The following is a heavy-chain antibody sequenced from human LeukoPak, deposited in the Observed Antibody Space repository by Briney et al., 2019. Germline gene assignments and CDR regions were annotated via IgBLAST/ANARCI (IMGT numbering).Heavy chain of an antibody. J-gene: IGHJ5*02. D-gene: IGHD3-22*01. V-gene: IGHV4-34*01. CDR3: AGSRTYYYDSSGLTPFDP. CDR1: GGSFSGYY. CDR2: INHSGST. Sequence: PSETLSLTCAVYGGSFSGYYWSWIRQPPGKGLEWIGEINHSGSTNYNPSLKSRVTISVDTSKNQFSLKLSSVTAADTAVYYCAGSRTYYYDSSGLTPFDPWGQGTLVTVS.